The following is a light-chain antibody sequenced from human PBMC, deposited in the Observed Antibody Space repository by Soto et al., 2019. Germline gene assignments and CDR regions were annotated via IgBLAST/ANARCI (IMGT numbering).Light chain of an antibody. CDR3: AAWEDSLNGPV. J-gene: IGLJ3*02. CDR2: KNN. CDR1: SSNIGSHS. Sequence: QSVLTQPPSASGTPGQTVTISCSGSSSNIGSHSVNWYQQLPGTAPKLIIYKNNQRPSGVPDRFSDSKSGTSAYLAISGLQSGDEADYYCAAWEDSLNGPVFGGGTKLTVL. V-gene: IGLV1-44*01.